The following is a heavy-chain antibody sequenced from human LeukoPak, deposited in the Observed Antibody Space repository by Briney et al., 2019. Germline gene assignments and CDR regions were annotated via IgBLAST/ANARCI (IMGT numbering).Heavy chain of an antibody. J-gene: IGHJ6*02. CDR1: GGSISSSIYY. D-gene: IGHD3-10*01. Sequence: PSETLSLTCTVSGGSISSSIYYWGWIRQPPGKGLEWIGNIYYNGSTYYSPSLKSRVTISVDTSKKRFSLRLSSVTAADSAVYYCAREGSGSLFYYGMDVWGQGTTVTVSS. CDR2: IYYNGST. CDR3: AREGSGSLFYYGMDV. V-gene: IGHV4-39*02.